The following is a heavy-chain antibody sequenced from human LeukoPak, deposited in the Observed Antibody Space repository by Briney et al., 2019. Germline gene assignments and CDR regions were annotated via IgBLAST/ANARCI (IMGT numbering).Heavy chain of an antibody. J-gene: IGHJ4*02. CDR2: IYHSGST. D-gene: IGHD1-7*01. CDR3: ARATRYNWNYVDYFDY. V-gene: IGHV4-38-2*02. Sequence: PSETLSLTCTVSGYSISSGYYWGWIRQPPGKGLEWIGSIYHSGSTYYNPSLKSRVTISVDTSKNQFSLKLSSVTAADTAVYYCARATRYNWNYVDYFDYWGQGTLVTVSS. CDR1: GYSISSGYY.